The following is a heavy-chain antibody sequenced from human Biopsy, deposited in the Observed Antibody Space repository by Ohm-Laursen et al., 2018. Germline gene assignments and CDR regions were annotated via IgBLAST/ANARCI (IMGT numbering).Heavy chain of an antibody. V-gene: IGHV3-53*01. Sequence: SLRLSCAAAGFTVSNSYMSWVRQAPGKGPEWVSIIYSAGTTYYADSVKGRFTISRDNSKNTLYLQMNSLRAEDTAVYYCAKEEPPQGYDFWSGHYYYFDYWGQGTLVTVSS. J-gene: IGHJ4*01. CDR3: AKEEPPQGYDFWSGHYYYFDY. D-gene: IGHD3-3*01. CDR1: GFTVSNSY. CDR2: IYSAGTT.